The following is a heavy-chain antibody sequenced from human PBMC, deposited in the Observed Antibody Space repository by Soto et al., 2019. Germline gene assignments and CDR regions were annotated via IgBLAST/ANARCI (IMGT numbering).Heavy chain of an antibody. V-gene: IGHV3-30*18. Sequence: GGSLRLSCAASGFTFSSYGMHWVRQAPGKGLEWVAVISYDGSNKYYADSVKGRFTISRDNSKNTLYLQMNSLRAEDTAVYYCAKETDIVVVPAAREGSTVFDPWGQGTLVTVSS. D-gene: IGHD2-2*01. CDR3: AKETDIVVVPAAREGSTVFDP. J-gene: IGHJ5*02. CDR1: GFTFSSYG. CDR2: ISYDGSNK.